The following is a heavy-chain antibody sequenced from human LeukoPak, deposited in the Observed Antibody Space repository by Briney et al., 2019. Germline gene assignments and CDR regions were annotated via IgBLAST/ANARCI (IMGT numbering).Heavy chain of an antibody. Sequence: RPSETLSLTCTVSGGSISSSSYYWGWIRQPPGKGLEWIGSIYYSGSTYYNPSLKSRVTISVDTSKNQFSLKLSSVTAAGTAVYYCARRGSSTRPIDYWGQGTLVTVSS. D-gene: IGHD2-2*01. J-gene: IGHJ4*02. CDR3: ARRGSSTRPIDY. CDR2: IYYSGST. CDR1: GGSISSSSYY. V-gene: IGHV4-39*01.